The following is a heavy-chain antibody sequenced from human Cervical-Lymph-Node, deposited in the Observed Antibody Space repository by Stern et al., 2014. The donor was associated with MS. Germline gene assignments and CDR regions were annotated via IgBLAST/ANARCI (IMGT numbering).Heavy chain of an antibody. Sequence: QVQLVESGAAVKEPGSSVKVSCKASGGTFTNYSVSWVRQAPGQGLEWMGGYIPMVGTANYSLRFQGRVTMSADESTRTAYMDLISLRSEDTAVYYCAIWGIGHDYWGQGTPVTVAS. CDR1: GGTFTNYS. D-gene: IGHD7-27*01. V-gene: IGHV1-69*01. CDR2: YIPMVGTA. CDR3: AIWGIGHDY. J-gene: IGHJ4*02.